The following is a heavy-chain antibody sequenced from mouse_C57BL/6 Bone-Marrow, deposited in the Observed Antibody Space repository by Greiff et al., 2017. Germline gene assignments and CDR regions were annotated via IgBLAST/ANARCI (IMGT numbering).Heavy chain of an antibody. D-gene: IGHD1-1*01. V-gene: IGHV3-6*01. Sequence: VQLKESGPGLVKPSQSLSLTCSVTGYSITSGYYWNWIRQFPGNKLEWMGYISYDGSNNYNPSLKNRISITRDTSKNHFFLKLNSVTTEDTATYYCARDGYYYGSSYGVLYYFDYWGQGTTLTVSS. CDR2: ISYDGSN. J-gene: IGHJ2*01. CDR3: ARDGYYYGSSYGVLYYFDY. CDR1: GYSITSGYY.